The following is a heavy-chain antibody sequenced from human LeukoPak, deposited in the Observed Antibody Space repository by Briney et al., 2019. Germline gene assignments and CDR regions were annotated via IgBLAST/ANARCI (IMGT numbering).Heavy chain of an antibody. CDR2: ISGSGGST. D-gene: IGHD3-22*01. CDR1: GFTFSSYG. Sequence: GGSLRLSCAASGFTFSSYGMSWVRQAPGKGLEWVSAISGSGGSTYYADSVKGRFTISRDNSKNTLYLQMNSLRAEDTAVYYCAKEHTRTYYYDSSGYWGQGTLVTVSS. CDR3: AKEHTRTYYYDSSGY. V-gene: IGHV3-23*01. J-gene: IGHJ4*02.